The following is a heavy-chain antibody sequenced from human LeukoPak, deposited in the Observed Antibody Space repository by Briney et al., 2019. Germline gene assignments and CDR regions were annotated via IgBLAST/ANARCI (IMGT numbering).Heavy chain of an antibody. CDR1: GFSFSSYG. V-gene: IGHV3-30*02. CDR3: AKEYSSSSFLGYFDY. D-gene: IGHD6-6*01. Sequence: GGSLRLSCAASGFSFSSYGMHWVRQAPGKGLEWVAFIRYDGSNKYYADSVKGRFTIYRDNSKNTLYLQMNSLIAEDTAVYYCAKEYSSSSFLGYFDYWGQGTLVTVSS. CDR2: IRYDGSNK. J-gene: IGHJ4*02.